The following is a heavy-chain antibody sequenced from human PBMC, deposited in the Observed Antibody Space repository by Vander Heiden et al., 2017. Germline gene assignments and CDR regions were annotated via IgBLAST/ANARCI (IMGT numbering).Heavy chain of an antibody. V-gene: IGHV3-23*01. CDR2: ISNSGAST. CDR3: ARDYYGMDV. J-gene: IGHJ6*02. CDR1: GFTFNRYA. Sequence: EVQLLESGGCLVQPGGSLRLSCGASGFTFNRYAMSWVRQAPGKGPEWVSEISNSGASTNYADSVKGRFTISRDNSKNTVYLQMNSLRADDTAVYSCARDYYGMDVWGQGTTVIVSS.